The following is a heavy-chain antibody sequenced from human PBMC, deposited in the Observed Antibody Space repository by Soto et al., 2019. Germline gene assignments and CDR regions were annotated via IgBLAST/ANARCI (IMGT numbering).Heavy chain of an antibody. CDR1: VVSFSGYY. Sequence: PWETLSLTCAFYVVSFSGYYWSCIRHPPGKWLEWIGEINHSGSTNYNPSLKSRVTISVDTSKNQFSLKLSSVTAADTAVYYCARARGIAAGYWGQGTLVIVSS. CDR2: INHSGST. D-gene: IGHD6-13*01. CDR3: ARARGIAAGY. V-gene: IGHV4-34*01. J-gene: IGHJ4*02.